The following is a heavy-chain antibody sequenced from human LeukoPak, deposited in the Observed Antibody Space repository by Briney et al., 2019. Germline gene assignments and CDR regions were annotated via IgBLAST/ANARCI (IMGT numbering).Heavy chain of an antibody. D-gene: IGHD4-17*01. CDR3: ARDDYGDYLCDY. J-gene: IGHJ4*02. CDR2: INPNSGGT. Sequence: ASVKVSCKSSGYTFTGYYMHWVRQAPGQGLEWRGRINPNSGGTNYAQKFQGRVTMTRDTSISTAYMELSRLRSDDTAVYYCARDDYGDYLCDYWGQGTLVTVSS. V-gene: IGHV1-2*06. CDR1: GYTFTGYY.